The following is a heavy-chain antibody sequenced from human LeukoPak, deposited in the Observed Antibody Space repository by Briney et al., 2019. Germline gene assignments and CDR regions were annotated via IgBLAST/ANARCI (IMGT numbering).Heavy chain of an antibody. Sequence: GGSLRLSCAAYGFTVSSNYMRWVRQAPGKGLEWGTVIYSGGSTYYADSLKGRFTISRDNSKNPLYLQMNSLRAEDTAVYYCSRDPGYCSSTSCYTFDYWVQGTLVTVSS. V-gene: IGHV3-66*02. CDR3: SRDPGYCSSTSCYTFDY. J-gene: IGHJ4*02. CDR2: IYSGGST. D-gene: IGHD2-2*02. CDR1: GFTVSSNY.